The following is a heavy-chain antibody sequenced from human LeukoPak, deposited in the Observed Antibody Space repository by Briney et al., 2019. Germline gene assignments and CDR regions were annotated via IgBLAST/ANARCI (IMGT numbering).Heavy chain of an antibody. CDR3: ARRNYDILTGYYNGYFDY. CDR1: GYSFTTYW. J-gene: IGHJ4*02. Sequence: GESLKISCKGSGYSFTTYWIGWVRQMPGKGLEWVGIIYTSDSDARYSPSFQGQVTISADKSINTAYLQWSSLKASDTAMYYCARRNYDILTGYYNGYFDYWGQGTLVTVSS. V-gene: IGHV5-51*01. D-gene: IGHD3-9*01. CDR2: IYTSDSDA.